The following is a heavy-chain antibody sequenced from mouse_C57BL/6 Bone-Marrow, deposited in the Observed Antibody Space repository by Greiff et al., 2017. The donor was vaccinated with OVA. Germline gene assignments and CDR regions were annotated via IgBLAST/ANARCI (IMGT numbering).Heavy chain of an antibody. V-gene: IGHV5-6*02. D-gene: IGHD1-1*01. J-gene: IGHJ3*01. CDR3: ARHKGYYGSSPAWFAY. CDR1: GFTFSSYG. CDR2: ISSGGSYT. Sequence: DVKLVESGGDLVKPGGSLKLSCAASGFTFSSYGMSWVRQTPDKRLEWVATISSGGSYTYYPDSVKGRFTISRDNAKNTLYLQMSSLKSEDTAMYYCARHKGYYGSSPAWFAYWGQGTLVTVSA.